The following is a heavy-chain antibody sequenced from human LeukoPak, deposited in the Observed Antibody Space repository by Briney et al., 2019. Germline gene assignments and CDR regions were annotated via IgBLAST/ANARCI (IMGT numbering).Heavy chain of an antibody. CDR1: GFTVSSNY. CDR2: IYSGGST. J-gene: IGHJ6*02. D-gene: IGHD5-24*01. V-gene: IGHV3-53*01. Sequence: GGSLRLSCAASGFTVSSNYMSWVRQAPGKGLEWVSVIYSGGSTYYADPVKGRFTISRDNSKNTLYLQMNSLRAEDTAVYYCVREMATTVYYYYGMDVWGQGTTVTVSS. CDR3: VREMATTVYYYYGMDV.